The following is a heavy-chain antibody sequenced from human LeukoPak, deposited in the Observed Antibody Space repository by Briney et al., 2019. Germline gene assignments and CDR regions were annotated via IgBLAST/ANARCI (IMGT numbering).Heavy chain of an antibody. CDR1: GYTFTSYY. J-gene: IGHJ4*02. CDR3: ARDLDYYGSGSYYFPLDY. CDR2: INPSGGST. D-gene: IGHD3-10*01. Sequence: ASVTVSCKASGYTFTSYYMHWVRQAPGQGLEWMGIINPSGGSTSYAQKFQGRVTMTRDTSISTAYMELSRLRSDDTAVYYCARDLDYYGSGSYYFPLDYWGQGTLVTVSS. V-gene: IGHV1-46*01.